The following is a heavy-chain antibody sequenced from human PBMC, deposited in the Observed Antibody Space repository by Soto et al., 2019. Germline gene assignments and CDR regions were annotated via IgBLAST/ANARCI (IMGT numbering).Heavy chain of an antibody. CDR3: ARDAAYYYYYYYMDV. V-gene: IGHV3-33*01. J-gene: IGHJ6*03. CDR1: GFTFSSYG. Sequence: GGSPRLSCAASGFTFSSYGMHWVRQAPGKGLEWVAVIWYDGSNKYYADSVKGRFTISRDNSKNTLYLQMNSLRAEDTAVYYCARDAAYYYYYYYMDVWGKGTTVTVSS. D-gene: IGHD2-15*01. CDR2: IWYDGSNK.